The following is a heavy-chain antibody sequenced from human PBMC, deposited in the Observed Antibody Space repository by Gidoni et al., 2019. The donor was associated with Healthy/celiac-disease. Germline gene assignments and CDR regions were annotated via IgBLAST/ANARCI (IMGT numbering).Heavy chain of an antibody. Sequence: QVQLVESGGGVVQPGRSLRLSCAASGFTFRSSGMHLVRPAPGKGLEWVAVISYDGSNKYYAASVKGRFTISRDNSKNTLYLQMNSLRAEDTAVYYCAKDHFSGGYYYPYWYFDLWGRGTLVTVSS. D-gene: IGHD3-22*01. CDR2: ISYDGSNK. CDR1: GFTFRSSG. J-gene: IGHJ2*01. CDR3: AKDHFSGGYYYPYWYFDL. V-gene: IGHV3-30*18.